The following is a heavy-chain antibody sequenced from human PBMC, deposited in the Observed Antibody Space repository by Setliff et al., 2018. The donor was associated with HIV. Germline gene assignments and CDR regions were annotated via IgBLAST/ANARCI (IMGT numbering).Heavy chain of an antibody. CDR1: GFDFASFL. J-gene: IGHJ6*03. CDR2: ISGGGKSI. V-gene: IGHV3-21*01. Sequence: AGGSLRLSCVVSGFDFASFLIHWVRQAPGKGLEWVASISGGGKSIYYADSVKGRFTISRDNADRSLYLQMNSLRAEDTAVYYCVKDEEYIGVVSATMNMPGYYHYYYMDVWGKGSTVTVSS. CDR3: VKDEEYIGVVSATMNMPGYYHYYYMDV. D-gene: IGHD2-2*01.